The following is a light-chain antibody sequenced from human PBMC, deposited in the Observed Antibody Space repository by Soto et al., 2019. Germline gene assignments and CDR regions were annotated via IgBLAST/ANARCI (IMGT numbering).Light chain of an antibody. CDR2: EVS. CDR1: QSLLHSAGYTD. CDR3: IEDAQDPWGT. Sequence: EIVVTQTPLSLSITPGEQASISCKSRQSLLHSAGYTDVSWFLQKARPVSTFPIFEVSNRFSGVPDRFSGSASGTDFTLKISRVEAEDFGLYYYIEDAQDPWGTFGQGTKLEIK. J-gene: IGKJ2*01. V-gene: IGKV2D-26*01.